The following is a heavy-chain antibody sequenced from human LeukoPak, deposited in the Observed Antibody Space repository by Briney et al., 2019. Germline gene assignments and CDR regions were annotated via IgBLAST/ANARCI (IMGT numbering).Heavy chain of an antibody. D-gene: IGHD3-10*01. Sequence: SETLSLTCTVSGGSVSSYYWSWIRQPPGKGLEWIGYFYYSGSTNYNPALKSRVTISVDTSKNQFSLRLTSVTAADTAVYYCARGRTYYYGSGTNWFDPWGQGTLVTVSS. CDR2: FYYSGST. CDR1: GGSVSSYY. J-gene: IGHJ5*02. CDR3: ARGRTYYYGSGTNWFDP. V-gene: IGHV4-59*08.